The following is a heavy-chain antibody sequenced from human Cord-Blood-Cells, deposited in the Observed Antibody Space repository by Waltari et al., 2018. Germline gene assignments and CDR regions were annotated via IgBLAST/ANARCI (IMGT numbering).Heavy chain of an antibody. CDR3: AREIRNWNYFDY. D-gene: IGHD1-20*01. CDR2: ISYDGSNK. J-gene: IGHJ4*02. Sequence: QVQLVASGGGVVQPGRSLRLSWAASGFTFSCYAMYWVRQAPGKGLEWVAVISYDGSNKYYADSVKGRFTISRDNSKNTLYLQMNSLRAEDTAVYYCAREIRNWNYFDYWGQGTLVTVSS. V-gene: IGHV3-30-3*01. CDR1: GFTFSCYA.